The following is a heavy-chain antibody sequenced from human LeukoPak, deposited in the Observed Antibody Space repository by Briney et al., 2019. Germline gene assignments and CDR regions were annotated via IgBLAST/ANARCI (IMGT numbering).Heavy chain of an antibody. D-gene: IGHD2-21*02. Sequence: GGSLGLSCAASGFTFSSYSMNWVRQAPGKGLEWVSSISSSSSYIYYADSVKGRFTISRDIAKNSLYLQMNSLRAEDTAVYYCARPAYCGGDCPSDYWGQGTLVTVSS. CDR3: ARPAYCGGDCPSDY. CDR1: GFTFSSYS. V-gene: IGHV3-21*01. J-gene: IGHJ4*02. CDR2: ISSSSSYI.